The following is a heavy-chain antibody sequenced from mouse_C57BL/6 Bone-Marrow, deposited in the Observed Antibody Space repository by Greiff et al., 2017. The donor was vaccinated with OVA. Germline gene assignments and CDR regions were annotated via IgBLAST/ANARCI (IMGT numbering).Heavy chain of an antibody. Sequence: VHLVESGAELARPGASVKLSCKASGYTFTSYGISWVKQRTGQGLEWIGEIYPRSGNTYYNEKFKGKATLTADKSSSTAYMELRSLTSEDSAVYFCAREIRYWYFDVWGTGTTVTVSS. V-gene: IGHV1-81*01. CDR2: IYPRSGNT. J-gene: IGHJ1*03. CDR1: GYTFTSYG. CDR3: AREIRYWYFDV.